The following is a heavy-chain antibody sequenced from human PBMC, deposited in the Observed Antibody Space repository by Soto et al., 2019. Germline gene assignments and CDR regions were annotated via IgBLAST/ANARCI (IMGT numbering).Heavy chain of an antibody. Sequence: QVQLVESGGGVVQLGRSLRLSCAASGFPFTSYGMHWVREGPDKGLEWVAIISYDGSDKYYADSVKGRFTISRDNSKHTLYLQMNSLRPEDTALYYCVGGQYYFDYRGQGTLVIVSS. CDR2: ISYDGSDK. CDR1: GFPFTSYG. D-gene: IGHD3-10*01. V-gene: IGHV3-30*03. CDR3: VGGQYYFDY. J-gene: IGHJ4*02.